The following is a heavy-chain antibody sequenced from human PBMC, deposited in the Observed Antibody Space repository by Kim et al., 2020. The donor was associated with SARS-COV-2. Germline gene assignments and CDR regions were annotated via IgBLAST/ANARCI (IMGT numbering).Heavy chain of an antibody. V-gene: IGHV4-39*07. CDR1: GGSISSSSYY. D-gene: IGHD3-16*01. CDR2: IYYSGST. CDR3: AGDGGSYYYYGMDV. J-gene: IGHJ6*02. Sequence: SETLSLTCTVSGGSISSSSYYWGWIRQPPGKGLEWIGSIYYSGSTYYNPSLKSRVTISVDTSKNQFSLKLSSVTAADTAVYYCAGDGGSYYYYGMDVWGQGTTVTVSS.